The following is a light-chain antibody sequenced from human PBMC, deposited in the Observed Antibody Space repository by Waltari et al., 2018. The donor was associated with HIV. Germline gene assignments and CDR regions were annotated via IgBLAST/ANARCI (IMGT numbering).Light chain of an antibody. V-gene: IGKV1-17*01. J-gene: IGKJ4*01. CDR1: QAVSDD. CDR2: SAS. Sequence: DIQMTQSPSSLSASIGERVTITCRASQAVSDDLGWYQQTPGETPRRLIYSASSVENGVPSRFSGSRAGEDFTLTITILQPEDCATYYCLQHHSYPLTFGGGTKVEI. CDR3: LQHHSYPLT.